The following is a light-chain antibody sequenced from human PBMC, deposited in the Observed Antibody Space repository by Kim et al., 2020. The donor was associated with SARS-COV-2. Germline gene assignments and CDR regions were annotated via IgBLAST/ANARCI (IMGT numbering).Light chain of an antibody. Sequence: SPGDRATLSCRASQNIDPYLASYQQTPCQAPRLLVYDASNRATGVPDRFSGSGSGTDFTLTISSLEPEDFSIYYCQQRNSWPPAVTFGGGTKLEI. CDR3: QQRNSWPPAVT. J-gene: IGKJ4*01. V-gene: IGKV3-11*01. CDR2: DAS. CDR1: QNIDPY.